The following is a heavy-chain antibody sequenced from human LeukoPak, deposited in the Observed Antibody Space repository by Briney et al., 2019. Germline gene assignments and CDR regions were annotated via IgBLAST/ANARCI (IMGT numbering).Heavy chain of an antibody. CDR2: IYYSGST. V-gene: IGHV4-59*01. D-gene: IGHD6-13*01. Sequence: SETLSLTCTVSGGSISSYYWSWIRQPPGKGLEWIGYIYYSGSTNYNPSLKSRVTISVDTSKNQFSLKLSSVTAADTAVYYCARASRSWYNRPIWFDPWGQGTLVTVSS. J-gene: IGHJ5*02. CDR1: GGSISSYY. CDR3: ARASRSWYNRPIWFDP.